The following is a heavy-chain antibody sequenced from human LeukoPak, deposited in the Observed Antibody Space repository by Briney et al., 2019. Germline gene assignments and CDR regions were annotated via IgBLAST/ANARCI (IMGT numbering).Heavy chain of an antibody. Sequence: SGTLSPPCPVPGGSLRSFYWSWVRPPPGKGLGWIGYIYYSGSTNYNPSLKSRVTISVDTSKNQFSLKLSSVTAADTAVYYCARAGDYVWGSYRPFDYWGQGTLVTVSS. V-gene: IGHV4-59*01. D-gene: IGHD3-16*02. CDR1: GGSLRSFY. CDR2: IYYSGST. CDR3: ARAGDYVWGSYRPFDY. J-gene: IGHJ4*02.